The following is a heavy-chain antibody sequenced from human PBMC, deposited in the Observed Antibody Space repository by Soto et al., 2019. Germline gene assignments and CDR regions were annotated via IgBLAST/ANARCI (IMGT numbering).Heavy chain of an antibody. D-gene: IGHD3-22*01. CDR1: GFTFSNAW. Sequence: GGSLRLSCAASGFTFSNAWINWVRQAPGKGLEWVGRIKSKTDGGTTDYAAPVKGRFAISRDDSKNIRYLQMNSLKIEDTAVYYCTTDSYRTIIEYRFDYWGHGTLVTVSS. CDR2: IKSKTDGGTT. J-gene: IGHJ4*01. V-gene: IGHV3-15*07. CDR3: TTDSYRTIIEYRFDY.